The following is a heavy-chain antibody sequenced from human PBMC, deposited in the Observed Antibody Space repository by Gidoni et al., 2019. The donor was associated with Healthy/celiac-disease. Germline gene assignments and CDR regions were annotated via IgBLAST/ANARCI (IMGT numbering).Heavy chain of an antibody. CDR1: GGSFSGYY. CDR2: INHSGST. D-gene: IGHD3-9*01. V-gene: IGHV4-34*01. J-gene: IGHJ4*02. CDR3: ARGQDILTGTDKPNYFDY. Sequence: QVQLQQWGAGLLKPSETLSLTCAVYGGSFSGYYWSWIRQPPGKGLEWIGEINHSGSTNYNPSLKSRVTISVDTPKNQFSLKLSSVTAADTAVYYCARGQDILTGTDKPNYFDYWGQGTLVTVSS.